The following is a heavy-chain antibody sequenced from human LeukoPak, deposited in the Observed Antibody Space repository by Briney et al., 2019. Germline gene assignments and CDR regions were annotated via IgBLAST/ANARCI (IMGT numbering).Heavy chain of an antibody. D-gene: IGHD3-22*01. CDR2: IKQDGSEK. CDR1: GFTFSSYW. J-gene: IGHJ6*03. Sequence: GGSLRLSCAASGFTFSSYWMSWVRQAPGKGLEWVANIKQDGSEKYYVDSVKGRFTISRDNAKNSLYLQMNSLRAEDTAVYYCASTFIPWLSGYMDVWGKGTTVTVSS. V-gene: IGHV3-7*01. CDR3: ASTFIPWLSGYMDV.